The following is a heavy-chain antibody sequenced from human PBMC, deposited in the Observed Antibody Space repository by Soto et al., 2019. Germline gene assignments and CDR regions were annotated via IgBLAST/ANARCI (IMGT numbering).Heavy chain of an antibody. CDR1: NGSITNDNW. D-gene: IGHD3-16*01. Sequence: QVQLKESGPALVKPSGTLSLTCAVSNGSITNDNWWSCVRQSPGKGLEWIGDIYHTGSTNYNPSLKSRVIISIDKSKNNFSLRLSSVTAADTAVYYCARIWGALAKRAGWFGSWRQGDLVTVSS. CDR2: IYHTGST. V-gene: IGHV4-4*02. CDR3: ARIWGALAKRAGWFGS. J-gene: IGHJ5*01.